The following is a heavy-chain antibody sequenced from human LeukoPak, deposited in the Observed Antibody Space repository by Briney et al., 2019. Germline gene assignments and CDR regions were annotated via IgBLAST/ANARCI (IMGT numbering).Heavy chain of an antibody. CDR2: ITSSSNYI. V-gene: IGHV3-21*04. CDR3: ARGVATTFDY. J-gene: IGHJ4*02. D-gene: IGHD5-12*01. Sequence: GGSLRLSCAASGFTFDSYSMNWVRQAPGKGLEWVSSITSSSNYIYYADSVKGRFTISRDNAKNSLYLQMNSLRAEDTALYYCARGVATTFDYWGQGTLVTVSS. CDR1: GFTFDSYS.